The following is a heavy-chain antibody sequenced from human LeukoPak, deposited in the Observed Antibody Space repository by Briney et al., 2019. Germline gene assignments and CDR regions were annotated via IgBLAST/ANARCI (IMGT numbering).Heavy chain of an antibody. J-gene: IGHJ4*02. CDR1: GFTFSSYS. Sequence: GGSLRLSCAASGFTFSSYSMNWVRQAPGKGLEWVSVISADGATTFYADSVKGRFTISRDNAKNTVFLQMSSLRAEDTALYYCARKSASGNYPLDYWGQGTLVTVSS. CDR2: ISADGATT. D-gene: IGHD3-10*01. CDR3: ARKSASGNYPLDY. V-gene: IGHV3-23*01.